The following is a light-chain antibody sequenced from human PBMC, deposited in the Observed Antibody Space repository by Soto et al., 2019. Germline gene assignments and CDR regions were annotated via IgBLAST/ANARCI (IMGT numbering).Light chain of an antibody. CDR2: EVS. J-gene: IGLJ1*01. CDR1: SSDVGAYNY. V-gene: IGLV2-14*01. Sequence: QSALTQPAFVSGSPGQSLTISCTGTSSDVGAYNYVSWYQQYPGKAPKYMIYEVSNRPSGVSDSFSGSKSGNTASLTISGLQAEDEADYHCISYTTSDTYVFGTGTKVTVL. CDR3: ISYTTSDTYV.